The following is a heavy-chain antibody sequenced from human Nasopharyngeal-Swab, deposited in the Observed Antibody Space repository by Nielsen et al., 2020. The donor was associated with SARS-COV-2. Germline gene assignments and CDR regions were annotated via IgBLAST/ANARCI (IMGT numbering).Heavy chain of an antibody. CDR2: ISISSRYI. V-gene: IGHV3-21*06. Sequence: GESLKISCAASGFTFSAYGMNWVRQAPGKGLEWVSSISISSRYIYYADSLKGRFTISRDNAKNSLYLQMNSLRAEDTAVYYCARGTQAVVVPAAPSDYMDVWGKGTTVTVSS. CDR1: GFTFSAYG. CDR3: ARGTQAVVVPAAPSDYMDV. D-gene: IGHD2-2*01. J-gene: IGHJ6*03.